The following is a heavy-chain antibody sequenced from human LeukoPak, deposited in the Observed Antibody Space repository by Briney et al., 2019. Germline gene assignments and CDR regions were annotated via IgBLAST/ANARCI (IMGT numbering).Heavy chain of an antibody. Sequence: GGSLRLSCAVSGFTFSTYWMSWVRQAPGKGLEWVANIKEDGSETYYVDSLKCRFTISRDNVKNSLYLQINSLRADDSAVYYCARDSFETDIDYWGQGTLVTVSS. D-gene: IGHD1-14*01. J-gene: IGHJ4*02. CDR2: IKEDGSET. CDR3: ARDSFETDIDY. CDR1: GFTFSTYW. V-gene: IGHV3-7*01.